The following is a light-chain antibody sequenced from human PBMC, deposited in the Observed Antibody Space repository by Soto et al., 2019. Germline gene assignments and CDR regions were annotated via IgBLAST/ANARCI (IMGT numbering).Light chain of an antibody. Sequence: VFTQSPSTLSVSPGERATLPCRASQSVSSNLAWYQQKPGQAPRLLIYGASTRATGIPARFSGSGSGTEFTLTISSLQSEDFAVYYCQQYNNWPPWTFGQGTKVDIK. V-gene: IGKV3-15*01. J-gene: IGKJ1*01. CDR3: QQYNNWPPWT. CDR2: GAS. CDR1: QSVSSN.